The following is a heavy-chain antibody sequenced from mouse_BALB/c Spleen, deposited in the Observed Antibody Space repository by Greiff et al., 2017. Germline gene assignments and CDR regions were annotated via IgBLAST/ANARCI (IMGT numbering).Heavy chain of an antibody. CDR1: GFSLTSYG. CDR2: IWAGGST. CDR3: AREGTRVFDY. Sequence: QVQLKESGPGLVAPSQSLSITCTVSGFSLTSYGVHWVRQPPGKGLEWLGVIWAGGSTNYNSALMSRLSISKDNSKSQVFLKMNSLQTDDTAMYYCAREGTRVFDYWGQGTTLTVSS. D-gene: IGHD3-3*01. V-gene: IGHV2-9*02. J-gene: IGHJ2*01.